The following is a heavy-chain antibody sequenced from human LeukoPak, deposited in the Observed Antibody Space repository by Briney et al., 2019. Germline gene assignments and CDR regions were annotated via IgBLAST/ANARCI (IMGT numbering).Heavy chain of an antibody. CDR3: ASTGTTALFDY. CDR1: GYSIGSGYY. D-gene: IGHD1-7*01. V-gene: IGHV4-38-2*01. Sequence: SETLSLTCAVSGYSIGSGYYWGWIRQPPGKGLEWIGSIYHSGSTYYNPPLKSRVTISVDTSKNQFSLKLSSVTAADTAVYYCASTGTTALFDYWGQGTLVTVSS. CDR2: IYHSGST. J-gene: IGHJ4*02.